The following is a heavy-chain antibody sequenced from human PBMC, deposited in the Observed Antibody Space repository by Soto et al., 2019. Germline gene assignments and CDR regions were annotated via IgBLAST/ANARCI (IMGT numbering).Heavy chain of an antibody. V-gene: IGHV1-69*15. CDR1: GGTFSNCA. Sequence: QVQLVQSGAEVKKPGSSVKVSCKASGGTFSNCASTWVRQAPGQGHEWLGRNIPIFGSANYAQKFQGRVTITADESTTTAYMELSSLRSDDTAVYYCAKDGGKDGYFGNWFDPWGQGTLVTVSS. D-gene: IGHD5-12*01. CDR3: AKDGGKDGYFGNWFDP. CDR2: NIPIFGSA. J-gene: IGHJ5*02.